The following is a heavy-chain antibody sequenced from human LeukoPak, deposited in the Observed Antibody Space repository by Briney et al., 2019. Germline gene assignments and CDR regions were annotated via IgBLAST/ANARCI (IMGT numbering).Heavy chain of an antibody. CDR3: ARDCPEDYYGSGTQAAFDI. CDR1: GYTFTSYY. CDR2: INPSGGST. V-gene: IGHV1-46*01. D-gene: IGHD3-10*01. J-gene: IGHJ3*02. Sequence: ASVKVSCKASGYTFTSYYMHWVRQAPGQGLEWMGIINPSGGSTSYAQKFQGRVTMTRDTSTSTVYMELSSLRSEDTAVYYCARDCPEDYYGSGTQAAFDIWGQGTMVTVSS.